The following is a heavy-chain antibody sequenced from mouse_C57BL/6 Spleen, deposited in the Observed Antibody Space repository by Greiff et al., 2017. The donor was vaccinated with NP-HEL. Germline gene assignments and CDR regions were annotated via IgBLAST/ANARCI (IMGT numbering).Heavy chain of an antibody. J-gene: IGHJ2*01. V-gene: IGHV1-55*01. Sequence: QVQLQQPGAELVKPGASVKMSCKASGYTFTSYWITWVKQRPGQGLEWIGDIYPGSGSTNYNEKFKSKATLTVDTSSSTAYMQLSSLTSEDSAVYYCARSSDYSNFFDYWGQGTTLTVSS. CDR3: ARSSDYSNFFDY. D-gene: IGHD2-5*01. CDR1: GYTFTSYW. CDR2: IYPGSGST.